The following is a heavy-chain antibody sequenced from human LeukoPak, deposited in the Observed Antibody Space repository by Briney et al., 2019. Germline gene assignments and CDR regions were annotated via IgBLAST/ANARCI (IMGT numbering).Heavy chain of an antibody. CDR1: GFTFSSYW. V-gene: IGHV3-7*01. CDR3: AREVGANDY. CDR2: IKQDGSEK. D-gene: IGHD1-26*01. J-gene: IGHJ4*02. Sequence: GGSLRLSCAASGFTFSSYWMSWVRQAPGKGPEWVANIKQDGSEKYYVDSVKGRFTISRDNAKKSLYLQMDSLRAEDTAVYYCAREVGANDYWGQGTLVTVSS.